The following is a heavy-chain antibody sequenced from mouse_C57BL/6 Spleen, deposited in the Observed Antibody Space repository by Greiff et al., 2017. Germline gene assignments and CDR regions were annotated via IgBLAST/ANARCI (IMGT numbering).Heavy chain of an antibody. Sequence: QVQLQQPGAELVKPGASVKLSCKASGYTFTSYWMHWVKQRPGQGLEWIGMIHPNSGSTNYNEKFKSKATLTVDKSSSTAYMQLSSLTSEDSAVYYCASCGTVYAMDYWGQGTSVTVSS. D-gene: IGHD1-1*01. J-gene: IGHJ4*01. V-gene: IGHV1-64*01. CDR1: GYTFTSYW. CDR2: IHPNSGST. CDR3: ASCGTVYAMDY.